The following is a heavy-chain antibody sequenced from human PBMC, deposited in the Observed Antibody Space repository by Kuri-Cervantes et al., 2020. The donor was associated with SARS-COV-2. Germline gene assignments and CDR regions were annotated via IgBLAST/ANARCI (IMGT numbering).Heavy chain of an antibody. CDR3: ASARSLNWGSFDY. Sequence: ASVKVSCKASGYTFTGYYMHWVRQAPGQGLEWMGWINPNSGGTNYAQKFQGRVTMTRDTSISTAYMGLGRLRSDDTAVYYCASARSLNWGSFDYWGQGTLVTVSS. CDR2: INPNSGGT. V-gene: IGHV1-2*02. CDR1: GYTFTGYY. J-gene: IGHJ4*02. D-gene: IGHD7-27*01.